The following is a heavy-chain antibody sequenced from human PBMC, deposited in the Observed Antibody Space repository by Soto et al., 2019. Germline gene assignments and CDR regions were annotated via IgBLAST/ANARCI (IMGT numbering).Heavy chain of an antibody. CDR3: VRDRGGYSGYGQIDY. CDR1: GGSISSYY. J-gene: IGHJ4*02. V-gene: IGHV4-59*01. D-gene: IGHD5-12*01. Sequence: SETLSLTCTVSGGSISSYYWSWIRQPPGKGLEWIGYIYYSGSTNYSPSLKSRVTISVDTSKNQFSLKLSSVTAADTAVYYCVRDRGGYSGYGQIDYWGQGTLVTVSS. CDR2: IYYSGST.